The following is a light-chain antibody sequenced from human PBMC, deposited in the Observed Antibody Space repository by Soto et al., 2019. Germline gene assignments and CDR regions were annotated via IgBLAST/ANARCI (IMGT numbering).Light chain of an antibody. Sequence: EVVMTQSPATLSVSPGERATLSCRASQSVNVNLAWYQKKPGQAPRLLIHGASTRATGIPGRFTGSGSGTEFTLTISSLQSEDFAVYYCQQYNTWPPLTFGGGTKVEIK. CDR1: QSVNVN. CDR2: GAS. V-gene: IGKV3-15*01. J-gene: IGKJ4*01. CDR3: QQYNTWPPLT.